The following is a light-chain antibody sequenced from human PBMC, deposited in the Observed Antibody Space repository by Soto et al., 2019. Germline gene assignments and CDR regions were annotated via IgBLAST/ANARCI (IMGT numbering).Light chain of an antibody. CDR1: SSDDGGYNY. CDR2: EVS. Sequence: QSVLTQPASVSLSPGHPITISCTGTSSDDGGYNYVSWYQQHPGKAPKLMIYEVSNRPSGVSNPFSGSNSGNTASLTISGLQAEDEADYYCSSYTSSSSLVFGSWTTVTVL. J-gene: IGLJ1*01. V-gene: IGLV2-14*01. CDR3: SSYTSSSSLV.